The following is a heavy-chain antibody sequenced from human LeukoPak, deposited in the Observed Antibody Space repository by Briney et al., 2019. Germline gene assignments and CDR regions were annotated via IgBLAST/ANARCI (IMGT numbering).Heavy chain of an antibody. D-gene: IGHD3-22*01. Sequence: GGSLRLSCAASGFTFDDYAMHWVRQAPGKGLEWVSGISWNSGSIGYADSVKGRFTISRDNAKNSLYLQMNSLRAEDTALYYCAKDRYYDSSGYHAFDIWGQGTMVTVSS. V-gene: IGHV3-9*01. CDR1: GFTFDDYA. CDR2: ISWNSGSI. CDR3: AKDRYYDSSGYHAFDI. J-gene: IGHJ3*02.